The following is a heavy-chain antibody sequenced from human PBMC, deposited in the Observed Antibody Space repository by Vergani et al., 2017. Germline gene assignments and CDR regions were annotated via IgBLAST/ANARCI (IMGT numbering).Heavy chain of an antibody. J-gene: IGHJ4*02. CDR2: ISYDGSNK. D-gene: IGHD6-13*01. Sequence: QVQLVESGGGVVQPGRSLRLSCAASGFTFSSYAMHWVRQAPGKGLEWVAVISYDGSNKYYADSVKGRFTISSNNSKNTLYLQMNSLRAEDTAVYYCARSTGYSSSWYFDLFDYWGQGTLVTVSS. V-gene: IGHV3-30-3*01. CDR3: ARSTGYSSSWYFDLFDY. CDR1: GFTFSSYA.